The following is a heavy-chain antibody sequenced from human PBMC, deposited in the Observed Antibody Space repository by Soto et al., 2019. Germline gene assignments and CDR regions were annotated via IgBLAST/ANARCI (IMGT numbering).Heavy chain of an antibody. Sequence: GGSLRLSCAASGFTFSSYAMHWVRQAPGKGLEWVAVISYDGRNKYYADSVKGRFTISRDNSKSTLYLQVNSLRPEDTAVYYCAKEQLVREDYYYGMDVWGQGTTVTVSS. CDR2: ISYDGRNK. CDR3: AKEQLVREDYYYGMDV. J-gene: IGHJ6*02. V-gene: IGHV3-30*04. D-gene: IGHD6-6*01. CDR1: GFTFSSYA.